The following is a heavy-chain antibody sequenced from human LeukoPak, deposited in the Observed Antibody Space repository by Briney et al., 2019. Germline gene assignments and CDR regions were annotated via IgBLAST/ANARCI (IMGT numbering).Heavy chain of an antibody. CDR1: GYSFTSYW. D-gene: IGHD3-9*01. Sequence: GESLKISCKGSGYSFTSYWIGWVRQMPGKGLEWMGIIYPGDSDTRYSPSFQGQVTISADKSISTAYLQWSSLKASDTAMYYCARHSRRITILPSYYYGMDVWGQGTTVTVSS. CDR3: ARHSRRITILPSYYYGMDV. V-gene: IGHV5-51*01. J-gene: IGHJ6*02. CDR2: IYPGDSDT.